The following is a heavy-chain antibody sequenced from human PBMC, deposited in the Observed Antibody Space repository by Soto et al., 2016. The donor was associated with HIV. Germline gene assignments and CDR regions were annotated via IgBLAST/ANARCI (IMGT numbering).Heavy chain of an antibody. V-gene: IGHV3-74*01. CDR3: SRDTFGPLDY. J-gene: IGHJ4*02. Sequence: EVQLVESGGGLVQPGGSLRLSCAASGFSSTNYWMHWVRQAPGRGLVWVSRINEDGSTTTCADSVRGRFTISRDIAKNTLYLQMNSLRVEDTAVYYCSRDTFGPLDYWGQGTLVTVSS. CDR1: GFSSTNYW. CDR2: INEDGSTT. D-gene: IGHD3-16*01.